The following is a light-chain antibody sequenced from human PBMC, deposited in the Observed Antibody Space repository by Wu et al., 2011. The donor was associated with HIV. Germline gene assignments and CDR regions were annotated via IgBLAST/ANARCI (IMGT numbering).Light chain of an antibody. CDR3: QQYGSSPPLVT. CDR1: QSVSDY. Sequence: EIVLTQSPATMPLSPGERATLSCRASQSVSDYLAWYQQKPGQAPRLLIFGASSRATGIPDRFSGFGAGTDFTLTISRLEPEDFAVYYCQQYGSSPPLVTFGPGTKVDIK. CDR2: GAS. J-gene: IGKJ3*01. V-gene: IGKV3-20*01.